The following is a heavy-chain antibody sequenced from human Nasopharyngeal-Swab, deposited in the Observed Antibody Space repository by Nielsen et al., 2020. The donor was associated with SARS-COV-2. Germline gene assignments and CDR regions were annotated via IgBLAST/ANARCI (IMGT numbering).Heavy chain of an antibody. D-gene: IGHD3-10*01. CDR2: ISYEGSKK. CDR3: AKATQIFWFGQFRNDAFDV. CDR1: GFSFNNYG. J-gene: IGHJ3*01. Sequence: LKISCAASGFSFNNYGMHWVRQAPGKGLEWVAVISYEGSKKSYVASVEGRFTISRDFSKNTLFLQMSSLRPEDTAVYYCAKATQIFWFGQFRNDAFDVWGQGTMVTVSS. V-gene: IGHV3-30*18.